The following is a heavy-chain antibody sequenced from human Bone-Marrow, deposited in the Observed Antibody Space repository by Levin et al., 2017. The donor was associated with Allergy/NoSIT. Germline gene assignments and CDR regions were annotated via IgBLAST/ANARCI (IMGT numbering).Heavy chain of an antibody. D-gene: IGHD3-3*01. Sequence: SLKISCAASGFTFDDYAMHWVRQAPGKGLEWVSGISWNSGSIGYADSVKGRFTISRDNAKNSLYLQMNSLRAEDTALYYCAKESSITIFGVVERYGMDVWGQGTTVTVSS. CDR2: ISWNSGSI. J-gene: IGHJ6*02. V-gene: IGHV3-9*01. CDR1: GFTFDDYA. CDR3: AKESSITIFGVVERYGMDV.